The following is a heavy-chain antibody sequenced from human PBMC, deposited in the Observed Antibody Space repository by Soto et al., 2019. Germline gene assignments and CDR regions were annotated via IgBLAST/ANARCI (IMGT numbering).Heavy chain of an antibody. Sequence: SVKVSCKASGGTFSSYAISWVRQAPGQGLEWMGGIIPIFGTANYAQKFQGRVTITADESTSTAYMELSSLRSEDTAVYYCARWRVSYYDSSGYYPDPWGQGTLVTVSS. CDR3: ARWRVSYYDSSGYYPDP. J-gene: IGHJ5*02. D-gene: IGHD3-22*01. CDR2: IIPIFGTA. CDR1: GGTFSSYA. V-gene: IGHV1-69*13.